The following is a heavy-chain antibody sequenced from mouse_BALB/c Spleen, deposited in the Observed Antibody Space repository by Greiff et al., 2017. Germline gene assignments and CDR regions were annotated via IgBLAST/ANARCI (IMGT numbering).Heavy chain of an antibody. V-gene: IGHV1-69*02. Sequence: QVQLKQPGAELVRPGASVKLSCKASGYTFTSYWINWVKQRPGQGFEWIGNIYPSDSYTNYNQKFKDKATLTVDKSSSTAYMQLSSPTSEDSAVYYCTRGGLRLREGNFAYWGQGTLVTVSA. D-gene: IGHD1-2*01. J-gene: IGHJ3*01. CDR3: TRGGLRLREGNFAY. CDR2: IYPSDSYT. CDR1: GYTFTSYW.